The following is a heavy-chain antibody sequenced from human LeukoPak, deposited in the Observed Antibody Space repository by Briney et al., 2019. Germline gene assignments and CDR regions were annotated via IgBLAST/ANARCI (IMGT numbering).Heavy chain of an antibody. CDR1: GFTFSIYS. J-gene: IGHJ6*02. D-gene: IGHD3-10*01. Sequence: GGSLRLSCAASGFTFSIYSMNWVRQAPGNGLEWVSYISSSSSYIDHADSVKGRFTISRDNAKNSLYLQMNSLRAEDTAVYYCARDRYYGSGSYSLYYYYGMDVWGQGTTVTVSS. V-gene: IGHV3-21*01. CDR2: ISSSSSYI. CDR3: ARDRYYGSGSYSLYYYYGMDV.